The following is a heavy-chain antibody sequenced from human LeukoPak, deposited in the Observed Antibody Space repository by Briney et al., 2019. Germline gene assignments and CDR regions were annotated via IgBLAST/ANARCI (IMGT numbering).Heavy chain of an antibody. CDR1: GGSISSGGYS. Sequence: SQTLSLTCAVSGGSISSGGYSWSWIRQPPGKGLEWLGYIFHSGTTYYNPSLKSRVTISVDRSKNQFSLKPSSVTAADTAVYYCACNYGGNSPFDYWGQGSLVTVSS. CDR2: IFHSGTT. D-gene: IGHD4-23*01. J-gene: IGHJ4*02. CDR3: ACNYGGNSPFDY. V-gene: IGHV4-30-2*01.